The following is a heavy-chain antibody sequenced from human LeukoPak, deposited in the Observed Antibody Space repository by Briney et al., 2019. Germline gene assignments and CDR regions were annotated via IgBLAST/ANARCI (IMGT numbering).Heavy chain of an antibody. CDR1: GFTFSSYA. CDR2: ISYDGSNK. Sequence: QPGGSLRLSCAASGFTFSSYAMHWVRQAPGKGLEWVAVISYDGSNKYYADSVKGRFTISRDNSKNTLYLQMNSLRAEDTAVYYCARDNRYFDWFGLSEGGFDYWGQRTLVTVSS. V-gene: IGHV3-30-3*01. CDR3: ARDNRYFDWFGLSEGGFDY. J-gene: IGHJ4*02. D-gene: IGHD3-9*01.